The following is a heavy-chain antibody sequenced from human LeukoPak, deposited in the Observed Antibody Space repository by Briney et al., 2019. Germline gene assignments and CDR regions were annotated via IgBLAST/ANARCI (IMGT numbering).Heavy chain of an antibody. Sequence: SDTLSLTCTVSGRAISSYDWGWIRQPPGKGLRGSGYIYYSGSTNYNSYPKSRVTIQVDTSKSHFSLKLSSVTAADTAVYSCASARGRYDYVWATGGFVDYWGQGTLVTVSS. CDR3: ASARGRYDYVWATGGFVDY. D-gene: IGHD3-16*01. V-gene: IGHV4-59*01. CDR2: IYYSGST. J-gene: IGHJ4*02. CDR1: GRAISSYD.